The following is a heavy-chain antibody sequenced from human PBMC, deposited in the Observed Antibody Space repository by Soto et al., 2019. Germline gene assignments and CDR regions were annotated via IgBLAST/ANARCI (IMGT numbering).Heavy chain of an antibody. J-gene: IGHJ4*02. D-gene: IGHD2-15*01. CDR1: CGTITTGGYS. CDR3: ARTKCSGGSCYSWPLDY. CDR2: RYYSEST. V-gene: IGHV4-31*03. Sequence: PSETLSLTCTVSCGTITTGGYSWSWIRQLPGKGLEWIGHRYYSESTYYNPSLKSRVSISLDTSKNQFSLKLSFVTAADTAMYYCARTKCSGGSCYSWPLDYWGQGTPVTVSS.